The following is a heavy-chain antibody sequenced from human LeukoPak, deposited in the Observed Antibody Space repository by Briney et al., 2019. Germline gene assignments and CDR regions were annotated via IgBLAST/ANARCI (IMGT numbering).Heavy chain of an antibody. CDR1: GYTFTGYY. J-gene: IGHJ4*02. Sequence: ASVKVSCKASGYTFTGYYIHWVRQAPGQGLEWMGWINPNSGGTNYAQKFQGRVTMTRDTSISTAYTELSRLRSDDTAVYYCARAAFADPMATIPYFDYWGQGTLVTVSS. CDR2: INPNSGGT. V-gene: IGHV1-2*02. CDR3: ARAAFADPMATIPYFDY. D-gene: IGHD5-24*01.